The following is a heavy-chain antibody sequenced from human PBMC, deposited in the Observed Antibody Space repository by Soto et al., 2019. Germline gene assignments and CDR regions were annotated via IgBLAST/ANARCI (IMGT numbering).Heavy chain of an antibody. Sequence: EVQLLESGGGLVQPGGSLRLSCAASGFTFSSYAMNWVRQAPGKWLEWVSVISGSGDSTYYADSVKGRFTISRDNSKNTLYLQMNSLRAEDTAVYYCARRSSSWYFDYWGQGTLVTVSS. D-gene: IGHD6-13*01. CDR3: ARRSSSWYFDY. CDR1: GFTFSSYA. V-gene: IGHV3-23*01. CDR2: ISGSGDST. J-gene: IGHJ4*02.